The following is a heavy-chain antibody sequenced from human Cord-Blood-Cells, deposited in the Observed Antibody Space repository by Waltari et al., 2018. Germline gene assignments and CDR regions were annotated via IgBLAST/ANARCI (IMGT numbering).Heavy chain of an antibody. J-gene: IGHJ4*02. D-gene: IGHD1-1*01. CDR3: ARGWNYFDY. V-gene: IGHV3-33*01. Sequence: QVQLVESGGGVVQPGRSLRLSCAASGFTFSSYGMHWVRQAPGKGLEWVSVIWYDGSNKYYADSVKGRFTISRDNSKNTLYLQMNSLRAEDTAVYYCARGWNYFDYWGQGTLVTVSS. CDR2: IWYDGSNK. CDR1: GFTFSSYG.